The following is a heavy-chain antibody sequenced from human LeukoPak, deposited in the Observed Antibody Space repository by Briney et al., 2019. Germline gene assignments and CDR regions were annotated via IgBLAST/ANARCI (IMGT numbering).Heavy chain of an antibody. V-gene: IGHV4-59*01. J-gene: IGHJ4*02. D-gene: IGHD3-10*01. CDR3: ARGSSRLIDY. CDR2: IQYNGHT. CDR1: GGSLSSYY. Sequence: SETLSLTCTVSGGSLSSYYWSWIRQPPGKGLEWIGYIQYNGHTNYNPSLKSRVSISVDTSKNQFSLRLSSVTAADTAVYYCARGSSRLIDYWGQGILVTVSS.